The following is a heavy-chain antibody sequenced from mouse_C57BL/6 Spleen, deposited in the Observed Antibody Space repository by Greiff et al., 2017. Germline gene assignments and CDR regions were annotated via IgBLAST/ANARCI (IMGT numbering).Heavy chain of an antibody. J-gene: IGHJ2*01. CDR3: ARQDGSNAIDY. CDR1: GFTFSSYT. CDR2: ISGGGGNT. D-gene: IGHD2-5*01. V-gene: IGHV5-9*01. Sequence: EVQRVESGGGLVKPGGSLKLSCAASGFTFSSYTMSWVRQTPEKRLEWVATISGGGGNTYYPDSVKGRFTISRDNAKNTLYLQMSSLRSEDTALYYCARQDGSNAIDYWGQGTTLTVSS.